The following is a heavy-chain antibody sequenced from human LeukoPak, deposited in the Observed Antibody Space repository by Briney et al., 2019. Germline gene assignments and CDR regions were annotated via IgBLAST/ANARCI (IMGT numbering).Heavy chain of an antibody. CDR3: ARVGQLLRAGSRLFWFDP. CDR1: GGSISSGGYY. CDR2: IYYSRST. J-gene: IGHJ5*02. Sequence: SETLSLTCTVSGGSISSGGYYWSWIRQHPGKGLEWIGYIYYSRSTYYNPSLKSRVTISVDTSKNQFSLKLSSVTAADTAVYYCARVGQLLRAGSRLFWFDPWGQGTLVTVSS. V-gene: IGHV4-31*03. D-gene: IGHD2-2*01.